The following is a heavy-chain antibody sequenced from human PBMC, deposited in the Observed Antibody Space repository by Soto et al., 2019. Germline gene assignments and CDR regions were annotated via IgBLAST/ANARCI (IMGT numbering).Heavy chain of an antibody. CDR1: GFTFSSYA. CDR2: ISGSGGST. CDR3: AKPPPSPPFIEVAGNDVFDI. D-gene: IGHD6-19*01. V-gene: IGHV3-23*01. Sequence: PGGSLRLSCAASGFTFSSYAMSWVRQAPGKGLEWVSAISGSGGSTYYADSVKGRFTISRDNSKNTLYLQMNSLRAEDTAVYYCAKPPPSPPFIEVAGNDVFDIGGQGTMVTVSS. J-gene: IGHJ3*02.